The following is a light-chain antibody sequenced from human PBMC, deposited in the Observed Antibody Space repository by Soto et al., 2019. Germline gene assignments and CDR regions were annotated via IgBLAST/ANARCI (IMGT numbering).Light chain of an antibody. CDR2: SNH. Sequence: PSASGTPLERVSISCFASRSNIGSNTVNWYQKLPGTAPKLLMYSNHQRPSGVTDRFSGSKSGTSDSLAITGLQSEDEADYYCATWDDSLKALHGFGTGTKVTV. J-gene: IGLJ1*01. CDR1: RSNIGSNT. V-gene: IGLV1-44*01. CDR3: ATWDDSLKALHG.